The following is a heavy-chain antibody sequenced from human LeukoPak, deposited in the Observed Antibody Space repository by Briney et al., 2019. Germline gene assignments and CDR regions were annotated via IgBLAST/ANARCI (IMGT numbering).Heavy chain of an antibody. CDR3: AKEGAYSGSGRY. D-gene: IGHD1-26*01. Sequence: GGSLRLSCAASGFTVSSNYMSWVRQAPGKGLEWVSAISGSGGSTYYADSVKGRFTISRDNSKNTLYLQMNSLRAEDTAVYYCAKEGAYSGSGRYWGQGTLVTVSS. CDR1: GFTVSSNY. CDR2: ISGSGGST. V-gene: IGHV3-23*01. J-gene: IGHJ4*02.